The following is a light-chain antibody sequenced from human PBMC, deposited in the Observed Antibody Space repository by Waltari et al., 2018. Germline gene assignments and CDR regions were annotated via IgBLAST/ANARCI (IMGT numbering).Light chain of an antibody. J-gene: IGLJ1*01. V-gene: IGLV3-25*03. Sequence: SYELTQPPSVSVSPGQTARITCSGDALPKQYAYWSQQKPGQAPVLVIYKDSERPSGSPERFSGSSSGTTVTVTISGVQAEDEADYYCQSADSSGTYVFGPGTKVTVL. CDR3: QSADSSGTYV. CDR1: ALPKQY. CDR2: KDS.